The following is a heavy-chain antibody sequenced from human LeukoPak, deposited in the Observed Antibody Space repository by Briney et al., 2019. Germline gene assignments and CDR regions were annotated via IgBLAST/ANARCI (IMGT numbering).Heavy chain of an antibody. V-gene: IGHV4-39*01. D-gene: IGHD3-3*01. CDR2: IYDSGST. CDR1: GGSIRSSYYY. CDR3: ARVPYYDFQADAFDI. Sequence: SETLSLTCTVSGGSIRSSYYYWGWIRQPPGKGLEWIGSIYDSGSTYYNPSLKSRVTISVDTSKNQFSLKLNSVTAADTAVYYCARVPYYDFQADAFDIWGQGTMVTVSS. J-gene: IGHJ3*02.